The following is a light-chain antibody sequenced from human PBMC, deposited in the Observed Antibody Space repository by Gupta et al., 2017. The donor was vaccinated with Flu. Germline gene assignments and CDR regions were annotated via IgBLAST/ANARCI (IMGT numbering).Light chain of an antibody. Sequence: PGQTASIAGNGDEWEDKYTSWYQQRPGQSPVLVIYEDRKRPSGIPGRFSGSSSGNTATLTIGGTQALDEADYYWQAWDSSSVVFGGGTKLTVL. CDR3: QAWDSSSVV. V-gene: IGLV3-1*01. CDR1: EWEDKY. J-gene: IGLJ3*02. CDR2: EDR.